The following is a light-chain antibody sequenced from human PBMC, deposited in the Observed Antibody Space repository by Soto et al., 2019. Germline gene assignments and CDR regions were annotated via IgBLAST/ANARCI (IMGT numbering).Light chain of an antibody. CDR1: QSISNG. V-gene: IGKV1-5*01. CDR3: QQYNSYS. CDR2: HAS. J-gene: IGKJ1*01. Sequence: DIQMTQSPSTLPASVGDRVTITCRASQSISNGLAWYQQKPGTAPKLLIYHASSLQSGVPSRFSGSGSGTEFTLTISSLQPDDFATYYCQQYNSYSFGQGTKVDI.